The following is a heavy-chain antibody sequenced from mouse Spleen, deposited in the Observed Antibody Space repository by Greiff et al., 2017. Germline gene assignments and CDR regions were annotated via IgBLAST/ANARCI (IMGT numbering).Heavy chain of an antibody. V-gene: IGHV14-3*01. Sequence: DVQLQESVAELVRPGASVKLSCTASGFNIKNTYMHWVKQRPEQGLEWIGRIDPANGNTKYAPKFQGKATITADTSSNTAYLQLSSLTSEDTAIYYCARRGPYYSYYSYEDYYAMDYWGQGTSVTVSS. CDR2: IDPANGNT. CDR3: ARRGPYYSYYSYEDYYAMDY. J-gene: IGHJ4*01. D-gene: IGHD2-12*01. CDR1: GFNIKNTY.